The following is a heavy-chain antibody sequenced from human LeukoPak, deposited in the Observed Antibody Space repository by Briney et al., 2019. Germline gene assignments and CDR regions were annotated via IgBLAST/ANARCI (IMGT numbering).Heavy chain of an antibody. V-gene: IGHV3-30*18. Sequence: PGKSLRLSCAASGFTFNNYGMHWVRQAPGKGLEWVAVISYDGRNKHYPDSVKGRFTISRDISTDTLWLHMDSLRTEDTAVYYCAKGPLRGTAAAIDYWGQGTLVTVSS. CDR2: ISYDGRNK. D-gene: IGHD2-2*01. J-gene: IGHJ4*02. CDR1: GFTFNNYG. CDR3: AKGPLRGTAAAIDY.